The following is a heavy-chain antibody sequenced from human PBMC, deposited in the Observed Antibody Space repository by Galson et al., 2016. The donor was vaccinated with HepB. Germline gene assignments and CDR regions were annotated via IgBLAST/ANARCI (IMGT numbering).Heavy chain of an antibody. CDR2: ISSSSSTI. D-gene: IGHD3-16*01. CDR3: ASFGDWDYYGMDV. Sequence: SLRLSCAASGFTFSSYSMNWVRQAPGKGLEWISYISSSSSTIYYADSVKGRFTISRDNAKNSLFLQMNGLRAEDTAVYYCASFGDWDYYGMDVWGKGTTVIVSS. J-gene: IGHJ6*04. V-gene: IGHV3-48*01. CDR1: GFTFSSYS.